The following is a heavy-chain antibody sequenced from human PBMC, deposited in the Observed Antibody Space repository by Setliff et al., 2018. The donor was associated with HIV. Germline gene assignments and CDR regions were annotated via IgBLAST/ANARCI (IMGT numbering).Heavy chain of an antibody. D-gene: IGHD3-3*01. Sequence: GGSLRLSCAASGFTLSRRDMHWVRQAPGKGLEWVAFMRYDGSDECYVDSVKGRFTISRDNAKNSLYLQMNSLTAEDTAVYYCARDVSWRVRTYIDYWGQGALVTVSS. CDR3: ARDVSWRVRTYIDY. V-gene: IGHV3-30*02. CDR2: MRYDGSDE. CDR1: GFTLSRRD. J-gene: IGHJ4*02.